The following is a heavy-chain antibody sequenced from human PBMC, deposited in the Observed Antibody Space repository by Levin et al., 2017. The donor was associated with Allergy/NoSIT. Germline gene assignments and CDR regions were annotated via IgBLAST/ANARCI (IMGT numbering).Heavy chain of an antibody. CDR3: ARGHDVDTAMVTSYYFDY. D-gene: IGHD5-18*01. CDR1: GGSISSYY. Sequence: SETLSLTCTVSGGSISSYYWSWIRQPPGKGLEWIGYIYYSGSTNYNPSLKSRVTISVDTSKNQFSLKLSSVTAADTAVYYCARGHDVDTAMVTSYYFDYWGQGTLVTVSS. CDR2: IYYSGST. V-gene: IGHV4-59*08. J-gene: IGHJ4*02.